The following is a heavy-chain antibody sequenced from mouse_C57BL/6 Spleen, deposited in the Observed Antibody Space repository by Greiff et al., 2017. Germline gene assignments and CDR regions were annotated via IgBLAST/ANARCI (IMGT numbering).Heavy chain of an antibody. D-gene: IGHD1-1*01. J-gene: IGHJ1*03. Sequence: EVKVEESGGGLVQPGGSLKLSCAASGFTFSDYYMYWVRQTPEKRLEWVAYISNGGGSTYYPDTVKGRFTISRDNAKNTLYMQMSRLKSEDTAMDYCARPHYGTQYFDVWGTGTTVTVSS. V-gene: IGHV5-12*01. CDR3: ARPHYGTQYFDV. CDR2: ISNGGGST. CDR1: GFTFSDYY.